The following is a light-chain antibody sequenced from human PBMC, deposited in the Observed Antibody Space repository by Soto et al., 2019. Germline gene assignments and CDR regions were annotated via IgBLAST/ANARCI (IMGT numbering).Light chain of an antibody. CDR2: RNN. CDR3: ATWDDGLYGPV. CDR1: RSNIGSNP. J-gene: IGLJ3*02. V-gene: IGLV1-44*01. Sequence: QSVLTQPPSASGTPGQRVTISCSGSRSNIGSNPVQWYLQLPGTAPKLLIYRNNKRPSGVPDRFSGSKSGTSASLAISVLQSEDEAEYHCATWDDGLYGPVFGGGTKLTVL.